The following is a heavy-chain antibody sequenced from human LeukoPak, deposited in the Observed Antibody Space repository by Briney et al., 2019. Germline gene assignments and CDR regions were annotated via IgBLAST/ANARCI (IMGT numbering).Heavy chain of an antibody. CDR2: TYYRSKWYN. V-gene: IGHV6-1*01. CDR3: ARGSFVLDPIFYYYYGLDV. D-gene: IGHD2/OR15-2a*01. CDR1: GDSVSSNSAA. J-gene: IGHJ6*02. Sequence: SQTLSLTCAISGDSVSSNSAAWNWIRQSPSRGLEWLGRTYYRSKWYNDYAVSVKSRITINPDTSKNQFSLQLNSVTPEDTAVYYCARGSFVLDPIFYYYYGLDVWGQGTTVTVSS.